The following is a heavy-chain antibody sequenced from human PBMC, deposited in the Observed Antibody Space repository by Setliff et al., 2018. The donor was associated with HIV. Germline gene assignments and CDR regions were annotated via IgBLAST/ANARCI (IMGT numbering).Heavy chain of an antibody. V-gene: IGHV3-30*01. CDR2: ISYDGSRT. CDR3: ARVLGPFYYDY. J-gene: IGHJ4*02. Sequence: GGSLRLSCVASGFGFSNFAMHWVRQAPGKGLEWVSVISYDGSRTYYVDSVKGRFTISRDNSKNTLYLQLNSLRPEDTAVYYCARVLGPFYYDYWGQGTLVTVSS. D-gene: IGHD2-8*02. CDR1: GFGFSNFA.